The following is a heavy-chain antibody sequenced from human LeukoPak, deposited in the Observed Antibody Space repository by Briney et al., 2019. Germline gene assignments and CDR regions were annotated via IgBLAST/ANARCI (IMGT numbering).Heavy chain of an antibody. CDR1: GFTFSSYG. Sequence: GGSLRLSCAASGFTFSSYGMHWVRQAPGKGLEWVAVISYDGSSKYYADSVKGRFTISRDNSKNTLYLQMNSLRAEDTAVYYCAKGEGRTMVRGAPSAVWGQGTLVTVSS. CDR3: AKGEGRTMVRGAPSAV. V-gene: IGHV3-30*18. J-gene: IGHJ4*02. D-gene: IGHD3-10*01. CDR2: ISYDGSSK.